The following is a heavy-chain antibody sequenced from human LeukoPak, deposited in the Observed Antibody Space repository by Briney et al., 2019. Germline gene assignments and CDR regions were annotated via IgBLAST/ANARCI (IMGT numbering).Heavy chain of an antibody. CDR2: INHSGST. CDR1: GGSFSGYY. J-gene: IGHJ4*02. V-gene: IGHV4-34*01. CDR3: ARGRNYYGSGSYIDY. Sequence: KASETLSLTCAVYGGSFSGYYWSWIRQPPGKGLEWIGEINHSGSTNYDPSLKSRVTISVDTSKNQFSLKLSSVTAADMAVYYCARGRNYYGSGSYIDYWGQGTLVTVSS. D-gene: IGHD3-10*01.